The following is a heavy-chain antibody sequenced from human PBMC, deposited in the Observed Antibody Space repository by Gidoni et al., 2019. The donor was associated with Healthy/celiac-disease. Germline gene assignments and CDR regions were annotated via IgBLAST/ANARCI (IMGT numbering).Heavy chain of an antibody. D-gene: IGHD1-26*01. J-gene: IGHJ4*02. V-gene: IGHV4-34*01. Sequence: QVQLQQWGAGLVKPSETLSLTCAVYGGSFSGYYWSWIRPPPGKVLEWIGEINHSGSTNYNPSLKSRVTISVDTSKNQFSLKLSSVTAADTAVYYCARGPYSGSYWGQYGYWGQGTLVTVSS. CDR2: INHSGST. CDR1: GGSFSGYY. CDR3: ARGPYSGSYWGQYGY.